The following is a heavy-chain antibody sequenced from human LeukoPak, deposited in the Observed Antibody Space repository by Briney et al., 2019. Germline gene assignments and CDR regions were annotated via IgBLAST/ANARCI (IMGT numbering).Heavy chain of an antibody. J-gene: IGHJ4*02. CDR3: ARQDGTYDYVFPLDY. V-gene: IGHV1-46*01. D-gene: IGHD3-16*01. CDR2: INPSGGST. CDR1: GYSFTSYY. Sequence: ASVKVSCKASGYSFTSYYMQWVRQAPGEGLEWMGIINPSGGSTSYAQKLQGRVTMTTDTSTSTAYMELWSLRSDGTAVYYCARQDGTYDYVFPLDYWGQGTLVTVSS.